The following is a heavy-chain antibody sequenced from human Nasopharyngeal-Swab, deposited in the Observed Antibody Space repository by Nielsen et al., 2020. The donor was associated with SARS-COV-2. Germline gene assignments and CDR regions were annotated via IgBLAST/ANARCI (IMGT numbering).Heavy chain of an antibody. V-gene: IGHV4-38-2*02. Sequence: SETLSLTCTVSGYSISSGYYWGWIRQPPGKGLEWIGSIYHSGSTYYNPSLKSRVTISVDTSKNQFSLKLSSVTAAVTAVYYCARDQTVGAYDYWGQGTLVTVSS. CDR1: GYSISSGYY. D-gene: IGHD1-26*01. J-gene: IGHJ4*02. CDR2: IYHSGST. CDR3: ARDQTVGAYDY.